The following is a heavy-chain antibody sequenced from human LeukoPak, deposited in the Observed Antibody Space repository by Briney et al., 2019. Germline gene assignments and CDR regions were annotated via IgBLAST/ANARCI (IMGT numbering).Heavy chain of an antibody. D-gene: IGHD4-17*01. CDR2: IYYSGST. J-gene: IGHJ4*02. V-gene: IGHV4-39*01. Sequence: SETLSLTCTVSGGSISSSSYYWAWTRQPPGKGLEWIGPIYYSGSTYYNPSLKSRVTISVDTSKNQFSLKLSSVTAADTAVYYCARQATTVTTNPIFDYWGQGTLVTVSS. CDR3: ARQATTVTTNPIFDY. CDR1: GGSISSSSYY.